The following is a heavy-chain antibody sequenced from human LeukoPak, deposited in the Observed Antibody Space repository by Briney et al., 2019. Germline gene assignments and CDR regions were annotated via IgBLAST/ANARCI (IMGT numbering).Heavy chain of an antibody. CDR3: ARSTRSNFGAFDI. D-gene: IGHD3-3*01. V-gene: IGHV3-23*01. CDR1: GFTFSSYA. CDR2: ISESGGNT. J-gene: IGHJ3*02. Sequence: GGSLRLSCAASGFTFSSYAMSWVRQAPGKGLEWVSGISESGGNTYYADSVKGRFTISRDNSKNTLYLQMTILRAEDTAVYYCARSTRSNFGAFDIWGQGTMVTVSS.